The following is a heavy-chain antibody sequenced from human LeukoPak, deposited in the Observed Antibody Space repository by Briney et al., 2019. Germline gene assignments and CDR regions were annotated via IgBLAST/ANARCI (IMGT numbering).Heavy chain of an antibody. D-gene: IGHD3-10*01. CDR1: GGSISSSNW. J-gene: IGHJ4*02. V-gene: IGHV4-4*02. CDR3: ASEKGSAAPLDY. CDR2: IYHSGST. Sequence: SGTLSLTCAVSGGSISSSNWWSWVRLPPGKGLEWIGEIYHSGSTNYNPSLKSRVTISVDKSKNQFSLKLSSVTAADTAVYYCASEKGSAAPLDYWGQGTLVTVSS.